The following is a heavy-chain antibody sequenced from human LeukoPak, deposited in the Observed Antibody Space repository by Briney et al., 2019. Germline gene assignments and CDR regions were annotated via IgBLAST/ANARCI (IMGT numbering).Heavy chain of an antibody. CDR1: GGSFSDYF. Sequence: SETLSLTCAVYGGSFSDYFWGWIRQPPGRGLEWIGEINHSGRTYYNPSLKSRVTISVDTSKNQFSLNLSSVTAADTAVYYCARDVVVVPAAIHYGMDVWGQGTTVTVSS. CDR3: ARDVVVVPAAIHYGMDV. V-gene: IGHV4-34*01. D-gene: IGHD2-2*01. J-gene: IGHJ6*02. CDR2: INHSGRT.